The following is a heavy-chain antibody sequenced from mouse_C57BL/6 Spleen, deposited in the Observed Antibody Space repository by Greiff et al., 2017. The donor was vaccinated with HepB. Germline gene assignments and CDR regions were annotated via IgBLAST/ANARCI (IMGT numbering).Heavy chain of an antibody. CDR1: GYAFSSSW. CDR3: ARGGLATVVAKDWYFDV. V-gene: IGHV1-82*01. J-gene: IGHJ1*03. Sequence: QVQLQQSGPELVKPGASVKISCKASGYAFSSSWMNWVKQRPGKGLEWIGRIYPGDGDTNYNGKFKGKATLTADKSSSTAYMQLSSLTSEDSAVYFCARGGLATVVAKDWYFDVWGTGTTVTVSS. CDR2: IYPGDGDT. D-gene: IGHD1-1*01.